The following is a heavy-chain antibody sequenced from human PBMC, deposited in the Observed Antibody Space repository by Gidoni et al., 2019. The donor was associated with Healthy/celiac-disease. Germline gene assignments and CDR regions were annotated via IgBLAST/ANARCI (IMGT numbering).Heavy chain of an antibody. V-gene: IGHV4-61*02. CDR2: IYTSGST. D-gene: IGHD3-3*01. CDR1: AGSISSGSYD. J-gene: IGHJ4*02. CDR3: ASDDFWSGYYY. Sequence: QVQLQESGPGLVKPSQTLSLTCTVSAGSISSGSYDWSWLRQPAGKGLEWIGRIYTSGSTNYNPSLKSRVTISVDTSKNQFSLKRSSVTAADTAVYYCASDDFWSGYYYWGQGTLVTVSS.